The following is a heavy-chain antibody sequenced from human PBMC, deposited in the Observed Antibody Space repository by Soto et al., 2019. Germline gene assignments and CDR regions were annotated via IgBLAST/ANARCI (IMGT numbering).Heavy chain of an antibody. CDR2: ISSTSDYI. V-gene: IGHV3-21*04. D-gene: IGHD3-10*01. CDR1: GFTFSSYS. Sequence: EVQLVESGGGLVKPGGSLRLSCAASGFTFSSYSMNWVRQAPGKGLEWVSSISSTSDYIYYADSVKGRFTISRDNAKNTLYLQMNSLRAEDTAVYYCAKDIGGFGVFDYWGQGTLVTVSS. J-gene: IGHJ4*02. CDR3: AKDIGGFGVFDY.